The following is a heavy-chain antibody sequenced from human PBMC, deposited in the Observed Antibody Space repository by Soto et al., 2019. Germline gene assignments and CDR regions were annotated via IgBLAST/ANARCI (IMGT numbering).Heavy chain of an antibody. J-gene: IGHJ4*02. Sequence: QVQLVQSGAEVKRPGSSVKVSCKASGVCSNFAVSWVRQAPGQGLEWMGAIIPVFRAPNYAQKFQGRVRITADDPTRTAYMALRSLRSADAAVYYCARLPTASGCTRDIDFWCQGKRVTVSS. CDR2: IIPVFRAP. V-gene: IGHV1-69*01. CDR1: GVCSNFA. D-gene: IGHD2-15*01. CDR3: ARLPTASGCTRDIDF.